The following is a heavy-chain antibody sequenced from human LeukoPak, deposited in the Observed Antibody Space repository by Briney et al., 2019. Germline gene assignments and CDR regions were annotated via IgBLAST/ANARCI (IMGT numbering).Heavy chain of an antibody. CDR2: ISGSGGST. Sequence: GGSLRLSCAASGFTFSSYAMSWVRQAPGKGLEWVSAISGSGGSTYYADSVKGRFTISRDNSKNTLYLQMNSLRAEDTAVYYCAKGGSAQPGQYCSGGSCPTGIDYWGQGTLVTVSS. CDR3: AKGGSAQPGQYCSGGSCPTGIDY. J-gene: IGHJ4*02. V-gene: IGHV3-23*01. D-gene: IGHD2-15*01. CDR1: GFTFSSYA.